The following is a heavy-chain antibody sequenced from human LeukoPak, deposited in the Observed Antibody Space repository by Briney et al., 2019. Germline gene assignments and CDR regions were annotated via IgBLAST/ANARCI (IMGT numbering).Heavy chain of an antibody. CDR1: GGSFSGYY. Sequence: SETLSLTCAVYGGSFSGYYWSWIRQPPGKGLEWIGEINHSGSTNYNPSLKSRVTISVDTSKNQFSLKLSSVTAADTAVYYCARPGTTVTTFDYWGQGTLVTVPS. J-gene: IGHJ4*02. V-gene: IGHV4-34*01. CDR3: ARPGTTVTTFDY. CDR2: INHSGST. D-gene: IGHD4-17*01.